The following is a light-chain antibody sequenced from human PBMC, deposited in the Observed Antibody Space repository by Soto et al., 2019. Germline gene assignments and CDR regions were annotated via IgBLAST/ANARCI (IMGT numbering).Light chain of an antibody. V-gene: IGLV2-8*01. J-gene: IGLJ3*02. CDR3: YSYAGRNIWV. CDR2: GVT. CDR1: GSDIGAYEF. Sequence: QSALAQPPSASGSPGQSVTISCTGSGSDIGAYEFVSWYQQHPGKAPKLMIFGVTERPSGVPDRFSGSKSGNTASLTVSGLQADDEAIYYCYSYAGRNIWVFGGGTQLTVL.